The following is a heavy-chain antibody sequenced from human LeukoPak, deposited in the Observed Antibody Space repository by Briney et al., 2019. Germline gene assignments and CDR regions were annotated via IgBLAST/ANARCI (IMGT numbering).Heavy chain of an antibody. J-gene: IGHJ6*02. CDR1: GFTFSNYA. D-gene: IGHD3-16*01. V-gene: IGHV3-23*01. CDR2: ISGSGATT. CDR3: AKGLWGAYYYGMDV. Sequence: PGGSLRLSCAASGFTFSNYAMSWVRQAPGKGPEWVSVISGSGATTYYADSVKGRFTISRDNSKNTLYLQVDSLRAEDTAVYYCAKGLWGAYYYGMDVWGQGTTVTVSS.